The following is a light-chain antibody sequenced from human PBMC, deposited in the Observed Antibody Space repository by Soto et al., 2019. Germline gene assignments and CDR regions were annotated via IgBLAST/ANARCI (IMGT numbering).Light chain of an antibody. V-gene: IGLV2-14*01. Sequence: QSALTQPASVSGSPGQSITIPCSGTSSDIGSYNYVSWYQQHPGKAPKLIIYDVSNRPSGISNRFSGSKSGNTASLTISGLQAEDEADYYCNSYTSSSTVVFGTGTKLTVL. J-gene: IGLJ1*01. CDR3: NSYTSSSTVV. CDR2: DVS. CDR1: SSDIGSYNY.